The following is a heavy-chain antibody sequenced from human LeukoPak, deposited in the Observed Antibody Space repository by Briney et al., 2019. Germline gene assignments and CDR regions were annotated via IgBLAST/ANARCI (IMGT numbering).Heavy chain of an antibody. Sequence: SETLSLTCTVSGDSISGGTYYWGWIRQPPGKGLEWIGSIFHSGSTYYNPSLKSRVTISVDTSKNQSSLKLSSVTAADTAVYYCARVGPFGYSSSPPRNWFDPWGQGTLVTVSS. CDR2: IFHSGST. D-gene: IGHD6-13*01. V-gene: IGHV4-39*07. CDR3: ARVGPFGYSSSPPRNWFDP. J-gene: IGHJ5*02. CDR1: GDSISGGTYY.